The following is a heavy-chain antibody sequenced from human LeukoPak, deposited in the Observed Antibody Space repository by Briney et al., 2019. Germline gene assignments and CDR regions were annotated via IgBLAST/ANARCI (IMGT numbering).Heavy chain of an antibody. D-gene: IGHD5-24*01. CDR2: INHSGST. CDR3: ARRTREIRESSYYDYYYMDV. Sequence: SETLSLTCAVYGGSFSDYYWSWIRQPPGKGLQWIGEINHSGSTNYNPSLKSRVTISVDTSKNQFSLKLTSVTAADTAVYYCARRTREIRESSYYDYYYMDVWGKGTTVTVSS. CDR1: GGSFSDYY. V-gene: IGHV4-34*01. J-gene: IGHJ6*03.